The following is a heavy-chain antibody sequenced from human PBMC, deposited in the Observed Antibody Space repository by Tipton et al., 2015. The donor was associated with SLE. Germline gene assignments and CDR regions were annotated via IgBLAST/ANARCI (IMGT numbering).Heavy chain of an antibody. Sequence: TLSLTCTVSGGSICNFYWSWIRQPPGKGLEWIGYIHSSGTTNYNASLKTRLTISIDTSKNQFSLELSSVTAADTAVYYCARRLYSGSFDYWGQGTLVTVSS. V-gene: IGHV4-59*08. J-gene: IGHJ4*02. D-gene: IGHD1-26*01. CDR1: GGSICNFY. CDR3: ARRLYSGSFDY. CDR2: IHSSGTT.